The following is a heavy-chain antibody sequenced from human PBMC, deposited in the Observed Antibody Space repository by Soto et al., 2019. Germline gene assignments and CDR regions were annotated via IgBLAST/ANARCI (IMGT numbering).Heavy chain of an antibody. CDR1: GGTFSSYA. Sequence: SVKVSCKASGGTFSSYAISWVRQAPGQGLEWMGGIIPIFGTANYNPSLKSRVTISVDTSKNQFSLKLSSVTAADTAVYYCARXLSMVRVPVYYYYGMDVWGQGTTVTVSS. V-gene: IGHV1-69*06. D-gene: IGHD3-10*01. CDR3: ARXLSMVRVPVYYYYGMDV. CDR2: IIPIFGTA. J-gene: IGHJ6*02.